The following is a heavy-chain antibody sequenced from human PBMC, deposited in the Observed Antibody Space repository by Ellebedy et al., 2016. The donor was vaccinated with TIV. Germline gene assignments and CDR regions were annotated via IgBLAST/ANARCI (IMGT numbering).Heavy chain of an antibody. CDR3: ARERGSTSCYNY. Sequence: GESLKISXAASGFTFSSYWMSWVRQAPGKGLEWVANIKQDGSEKYYVDSVKGRFTISRDNAKNSLYLQMNSLRAEDTAVYYCARERGSTSCYNYWGQGTLVTVSS. J-gene: IGHJ4*02. V-gene: IGHV3-7*01. D-gene: IGHD2-2*02. CDR2: IKQDGSEK. CDR1: GFTFSSYW.